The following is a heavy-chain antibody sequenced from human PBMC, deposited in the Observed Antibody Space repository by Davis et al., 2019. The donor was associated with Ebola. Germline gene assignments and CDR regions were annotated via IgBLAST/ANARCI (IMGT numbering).Heavy chain of an antibody. J-gene: IGHJ4*02. V-gene: IGHV4-59*12. D-gene: IGHD6-6*01. CDR3: ARRSNSPFDY. Sequence: MPSETLSLTCTVSGGSISTYSWSWIRQTPGKGLEWIGYIYYSESTNYNPSLKSRVTISVDTSKKQFSLKLSSVTAADTAVYYCARRSNSPFDYWGQGTLVTVSS. CDR2: IYYSEST. CDR1: GGSISTYS.